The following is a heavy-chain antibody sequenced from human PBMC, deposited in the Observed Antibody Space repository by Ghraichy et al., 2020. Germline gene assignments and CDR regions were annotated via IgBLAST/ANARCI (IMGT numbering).Heavy chain of an antibody. CDR1: GGSISSGIYY. V-gene: IGHV4-61*01. J-gene: IGHJ4*02. D-gene: IGHD2-21*01. Sequence: SETLSLTCTVSGGSISSGIYYWSWIRQPPGKGLEWIGYIYYSGSTNYNPSFNSRVTISVDTSKNQFSLKVTSVTAADTAVYYCARYDWGGRHTQLDYLGQGTLLSVSS. CDR2: IYYSGST. CDR3: ARYDWGGRHTQLDY.